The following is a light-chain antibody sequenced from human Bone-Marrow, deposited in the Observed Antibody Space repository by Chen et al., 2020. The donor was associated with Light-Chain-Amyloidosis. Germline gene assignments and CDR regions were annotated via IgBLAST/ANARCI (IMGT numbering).Light chain of an antibody. V-gene: IGKV2-30*01. J-gene: IGKJ4*01. CDR1: QSLVNIDGNTY. Sequence: DVVMTQSPLSLPVTLGQPASISCRSTQSLVNIDGNTYLSWFQQRPGQSPRRLIYKVSNRDVGVPDRFSGSGSGTDFTLKISRVEAEDVGVYYCMQGTHWPLTFGGGTNLEIK. CDR2: KVS. CDR3: MQGTHWPLT.